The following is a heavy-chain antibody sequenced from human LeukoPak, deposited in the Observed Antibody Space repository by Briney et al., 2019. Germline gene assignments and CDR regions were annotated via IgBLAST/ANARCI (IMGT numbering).Heavy chain of an antibody. CDR3: AKDYDSSGYYYSFFY. CDR1: GFTFSSYG. D-gene: IGHD3-22*01. CDR2: IRYDGSNK. Sequence: GGSLRPSCAASGFTFSSYGMHWVRQAPGKGLEWVAFIRYDGSNKYYADSVKGRFTISRDNSKNTLYLQMNSLRAEDTAVYYCAKDYDSSGYYYSFFYWGQGTLVTVSS. J-gene: IGHJ4*02. V-gene: IGHV3-30*02.